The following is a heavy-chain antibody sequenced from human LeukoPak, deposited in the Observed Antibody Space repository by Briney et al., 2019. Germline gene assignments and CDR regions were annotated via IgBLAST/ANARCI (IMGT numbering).Heavy chain of an antibody. D-gene: IGHD6-19*01. J-gene: IGHJ4*02. CDR3: ARAAPRYGSGWCLGY. CDR1: GFTFSSYG. CDR2: IWYDGSNK. Sequence: GRSLRLSCAASGFTFSSYGMHWVRQAPGKGLEWVAVIWYDGSNKYYADSVKGRFTISRDNSKNTLYLQMNSLRAEDTAVYYCARAAPRYGSGWCLGYWGKGTLSPSPQ. V-gene: IGHV3-33*01.